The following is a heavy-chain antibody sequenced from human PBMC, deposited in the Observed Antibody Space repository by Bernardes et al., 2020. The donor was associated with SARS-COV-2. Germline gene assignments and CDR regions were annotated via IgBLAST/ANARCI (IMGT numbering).Heavy chain of an antibody. CDR1: GGSISRRNW. CDR3: ASLGYCGDDNCYSTS. Sequence: SETLSLTCAVSGGSISRRNWWSCVRQPPTKGLEWIGEIYETGTTNHNPSLKSRVTLSVDKSNNQFSLRLSSVTAADTAVYYCASLGYCGDDNCYSTSWGPGTLVTVSS. J-gene: IGHJ4*02. CDR2: IYETGTT. V-gene: IGHV4-4*02. D-gene: IGHD2-15*01.